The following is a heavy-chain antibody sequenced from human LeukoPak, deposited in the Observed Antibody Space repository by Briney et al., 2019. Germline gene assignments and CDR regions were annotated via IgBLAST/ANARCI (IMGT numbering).Heavy chain of an antibody. Sequence: PGGSLRLSCAASGFTFSSYSMNWVRQAPGKGLEWVSSISSSSSYIYYADSVKGRFTTSRDNAKYSLYLQMNSLRAEDTAVYYCARIMSPQLPAIDYWGQGTLVTVSS. V-gene: IGHV3-21*01. D-gene: IGHD2-2*01. CDR3: ARIMSPQLPAIDY. CDR1: GFTFSSYS. CDR2: ISSSSSYI. J-gene: IGHJ4*02.